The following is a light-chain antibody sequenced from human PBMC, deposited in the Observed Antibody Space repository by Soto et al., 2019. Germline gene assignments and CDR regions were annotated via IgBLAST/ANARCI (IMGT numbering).Light chain of an antibody. CDR3: SSYTSSSTVV. Sequence: QSVLTQPASVSGSPGQSITISCTGTSSDIGGYHHVSWYQQHPGKAPKFMIYDVSNRPSGVSNRFSGSKSGNTASLTISGPQAEDEADYYCSSYTSSSTVVFGGGTKLTVL. J-gene: IGLJ3*02. CDR1: SSDIGGYHH. CDR2: DVS. V-gene: IGLV2-14*01.